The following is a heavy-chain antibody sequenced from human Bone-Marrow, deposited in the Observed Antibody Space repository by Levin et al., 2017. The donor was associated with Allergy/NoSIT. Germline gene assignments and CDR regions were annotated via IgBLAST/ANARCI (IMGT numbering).Heavy chain of an antibody. D-gene: IGHD3-9*01. CDR2: INKSGQTI. CDR1: GFTFSDYY. Sequence: GESLKISCAASGFTFSDYYMSWIRQSPGKGLEWLSYINKSGQTIYYAESVKGRFTISRDNANNSLYLQLSGLRADDTAVYYCSRGHFTFDSGAYGYWGQGTLVTVSS. CDR3: SRGHFTFDSGAYGY. V-gene: IGHV3-11*01. J-gene: IGHJ4*02.